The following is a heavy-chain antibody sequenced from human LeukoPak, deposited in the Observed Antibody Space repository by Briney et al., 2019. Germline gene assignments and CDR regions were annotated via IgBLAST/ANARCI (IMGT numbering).Heavy chain of an antibody. CDR2: IYYSGST. D-gene: IGHD5-24*01. Sequence: PSETLSLTCTVFGGSISSYYWTWIRQPPGRGLEWIGYIYYSGSTNYNPSLKSRVTISVDTSNNQFSLTLSSVTAADTAVYYCARAGRTDGYKSYFDYWGQGTLVTVSS. V-gene: IGHV4-59*01. J-gene: IGHJ4*02. CDR1: GGSISSYY. CDR3: ARAGRTDGYKSYFDY.